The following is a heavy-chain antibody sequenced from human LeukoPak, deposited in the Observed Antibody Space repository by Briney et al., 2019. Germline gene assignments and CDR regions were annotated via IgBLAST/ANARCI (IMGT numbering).Heavy chain of an antibody. Sequence: PGGSLRLSCAASGFTFSSYGMSWVRQAPGKGLEWVSAISGSGGSTFYADSVKGRFTISRDNAKNSLYLQMNSLRAEDTAVYYCARVGGYCSSTSCYSRRRAFDIWGQGTMVTVSS. V-gene: IGHV3-23*01. D-gene: IGHD2-2*01. CDR1: GFTFSSYG. CDR3: ARVGGYCSSTSCYSRRRAFDI. J-gene: IGHJ3*02. CDR2: ISGSGGST.